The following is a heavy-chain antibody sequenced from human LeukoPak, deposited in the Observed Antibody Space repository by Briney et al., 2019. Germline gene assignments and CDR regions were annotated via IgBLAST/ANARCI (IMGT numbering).Heavy chain of an antibody. CDR3: ARVLGGYSYVYGPDFDY. CDR1: GFTFSIYW. Sequence: GGSLRLSCAASGFTFSIYWMTWVRQAPGKGLEWVANIKQDGRESQKYYVDSVKGRFTISRDNAKNSLYLQMNSLRADDTAVYYCARVLGGYSYVYGPDFDYWGQGTLVTVSS. V-gene: IGHV3-7*01. D-gene: IGHD2-21*01. CDR2: IKQDGRESQK. J-gene: IGHJ4*02.